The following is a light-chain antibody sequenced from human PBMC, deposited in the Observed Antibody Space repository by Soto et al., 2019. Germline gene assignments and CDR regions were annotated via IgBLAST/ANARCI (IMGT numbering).Light chain of an antibody. CDR3: GSYTSSSTVV. V-gene: IGLV2-8*01. CDR2: EVS. Sequence: QSALTQPPSASGSPGQSVTISCTGTSSDVGGYNYVSWYQQHPGKAPKLMIYEVSQRPSGVPDRFSGSKSGNTASLTISGLQTEDEADYYCGSYTSSSTVVFGGGTKLTVL. J-gene: IGLJ2*01. CDR1: SSDVGGYNY.